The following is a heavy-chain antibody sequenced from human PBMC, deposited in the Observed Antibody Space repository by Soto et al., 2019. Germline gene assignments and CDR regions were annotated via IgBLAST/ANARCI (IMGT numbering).Heavy chain of an antibody. D-gene: IGHD2-8*01. CDR3: ARGMYGDH. V-gene: IGHV1-18*01. CDR1: GYAFTTYG. J-gene: IGHJ4*02. CDR2: ISAHNGNT. Sequence: QVHLVQSGAEVKKTGASVKVSCQASGYAFTTYGITWVRQAPGQGLEWMGWISAHNGNTNYAQKLQGRVTVTRDTSTSTAYMELRSLRSDDTAVYYCARGMYGDHWGQGALVTVSS.